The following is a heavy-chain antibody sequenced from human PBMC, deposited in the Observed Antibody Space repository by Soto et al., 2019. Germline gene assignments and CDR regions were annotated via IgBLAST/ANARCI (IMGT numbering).Heavy chain of an antibody. V-gene: IGHV1-46*01. CDR2: INPTGTMT. D-gene: IGHD5-12*01. CDR1: GYTFITSYY. J-gene: IGHJ3*02. CDR3: ARDTGYDHDAFDI. Sequence: QVQLVQSGAEVKKPGASVKLSCKASGYTFITSYYTHWVRQAPGQGLEWMGIINPTGTMTKYSERFQGRLTMTRDTSTSNDYMELSTLTSEDTAVYFCARDTGYDHDAFDIWGQGTMVTVSS.